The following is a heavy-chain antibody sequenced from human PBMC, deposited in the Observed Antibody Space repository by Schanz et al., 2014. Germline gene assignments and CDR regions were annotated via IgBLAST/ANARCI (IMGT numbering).Heavy chain of an antibody. Sequence: QVQLQESGPGLLKPSETLSLTCTVSGGSIRSYFWSWIRQPPGKGLEWIGEIYHSGNTNYNASLKGRVPIAVAKTKNQFSLTLTSRTAADTAVYYCARDTTWRLDLWGRGTLVTVSS. D-gene: IGHD1-1*01. CDR1: GGSIRSYF. J-gene: IGHJ2*01. CDR2: IYHSGNT. V-gene: IGHV4-59*12. CDR3: ARDTTWRLDL.